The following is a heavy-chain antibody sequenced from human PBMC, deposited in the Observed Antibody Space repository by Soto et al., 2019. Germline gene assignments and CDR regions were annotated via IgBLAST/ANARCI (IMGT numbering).Heavy chain of an antibody. V-gene: IGHV3-21*01. D-gene: IGHD3-3*01. CDR1: GFTFSSYS. CDR2: ISSSSSYI. Sequence: GGSLRLSCAASGFTFSSYSMNWVRQAPGKGLEWVSSISSSSSYIYYADSVKGRFTISRDNAKNSLYLQMNSLRAEDTAVYYCAREGGYYDFWSGYYAFDIWGQGTMVTVS. J-gene: IGHJ3*02. CDR3: AREGGYYDFWSGYYAFDI.